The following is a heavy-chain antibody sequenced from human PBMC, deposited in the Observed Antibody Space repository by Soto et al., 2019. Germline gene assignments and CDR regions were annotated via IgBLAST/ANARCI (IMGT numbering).Heavy chain of an antibody. D-gene: IGHD6-19*01. Sequence: SQTLSLTCALSGDSVSSNSAAWNWIRQSPSRGLEWLGRTYYRSKWYNDYAVSVKSRITINPDTSKNQFSLQLNSVTPEDTAVYYCARDRDIAVAGTPFYYYYGMDVWGQGTTVTVSS. CDR2: TYYRSKWYN. V-gene: IGHV6-1*01. CDR1: GDSVSSNSAA. CDR3: ARDRDIAVAGTPFYYYYGMDV. J-gene: IGHJ6*02.